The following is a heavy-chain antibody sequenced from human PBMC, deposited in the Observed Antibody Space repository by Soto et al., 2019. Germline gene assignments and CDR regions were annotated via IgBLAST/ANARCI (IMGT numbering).Heavy chain of an antibody. D-gene: IGHD4-17*01. V-gene: IGHV3-21*02. CDR3: ATEGPLYVDSVSNSFYY. J-gene: IGHJ4*02. Sequence: EVQLVASGGSLVQPGGSLRLSCAASGFTFSSYSMNWVRHVPGKGLEWVSSISTTSSFIYSAYSMKGRFAFSRYNAKNSMYLQMNSRIDEDTAVYYCATEGPLYVDSVSNSFYYWGQGALVTFPS. CDR1: GFTFSSYS. CDR2: ISTTSSFI.